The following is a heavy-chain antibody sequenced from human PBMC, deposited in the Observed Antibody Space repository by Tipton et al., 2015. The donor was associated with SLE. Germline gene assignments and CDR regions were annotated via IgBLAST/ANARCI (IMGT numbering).Heavy chain of an antibody. CDR1: GGSISSYY. CDR2: IYYSGST. Sequence: LRLSCTVSGGSISSYYWSWIRQPPGKGLEWIGYIYYSGSTNYNPSLKSRVTISVDTSKNQFSLKLSPVTAADTAVYYCARRETGDEYFDLWGRGTLVTVSS. D-gene: IGHD7-27*01. V-gene: IGHV4-59*12. J-gene: IGHJ2*01. CDR3: ARRETGDEYFDL.